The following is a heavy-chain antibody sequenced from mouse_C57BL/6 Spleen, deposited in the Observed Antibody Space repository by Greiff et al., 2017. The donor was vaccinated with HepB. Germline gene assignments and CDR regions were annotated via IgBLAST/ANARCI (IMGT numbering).Heavy chain of an antibody. CDR1: GYTFTSYW. V-gene: IGHV1-64*01. CDR2: IHPNSGST. CDR3: ARSDDYDVAWFAY. J-gene: IGHJ3*01. D-gene: IGHD2-4*01. Sequence: QVQLQQPGAELVKPGASVKLSCKASGYTFTSYWMHWVKQRPGQGLEWIGMIHPNSGSTNYNEKFKSKATLTVDKSSSTAYMQRSSLASEDSAVYYCARSDDYDVAWFAYWGQVTLVTVSA.